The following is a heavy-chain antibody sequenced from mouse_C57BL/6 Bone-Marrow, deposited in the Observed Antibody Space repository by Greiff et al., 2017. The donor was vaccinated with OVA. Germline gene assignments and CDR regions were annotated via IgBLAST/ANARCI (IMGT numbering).Heavy chain of an antibody. V-gene: IGHV1-50*01. CDR1: GYTFTNYY. CDR3: GSWDFAY. CDR2: IDPSDSYT. Sequence: QVQLQHPGAEFVKPGASVKLSCKASGYTFTNYYIQWIKQRPGQGLEWIGEIDPSDSYTNYNQKFKGKATLTVDTSSSTAYMQLSSLKSEDSAVYYCGSWDFAYWGQGTLVTVSA. D-gene: IGHD1-1*01. J-gene: IGHJ3*01.